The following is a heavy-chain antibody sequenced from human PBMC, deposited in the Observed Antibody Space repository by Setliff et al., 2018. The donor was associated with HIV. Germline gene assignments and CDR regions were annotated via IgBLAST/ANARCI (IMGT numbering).Heavy chain of an antibody. CDR2: IHSPGTV. D-gene: IGHD3-3*01. J-gene: IGHJ4*02. CDR3: ARPSFGIGGGANFDS. Sequence: SETLSLTWRVSGTPTSRDNYFWGWIRQPPGKGLEWIANIHSPGTVYYNPSLRSRVTISVDTSQSRFSLELTSVTAADTAVYYCARPSFGIGGGANFDSWGQGTLVTVSS. V-gene: IGHV4-39*01. CDR1: GTPTSRDNYF.